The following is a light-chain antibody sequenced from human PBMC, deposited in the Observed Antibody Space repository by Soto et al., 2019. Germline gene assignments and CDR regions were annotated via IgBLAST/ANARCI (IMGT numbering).Light chain of an antibody. CDR3: SSFTSKSSLI. CDR2: GVR. Sequence: QSVLTQPASVSGSPGQSITISCAGTMRDVGGYNLVSWYQQHPGRAPQLILCGVRNRPSGISFRFSGSKSGNTASLTISGLQAEDEADYYCSSFTSKSSLIFGGGTKVTVL. CDR1: MRDVGGYNL. J-gene: IGLJ2*01. V-gene: IGLV2-14*01.